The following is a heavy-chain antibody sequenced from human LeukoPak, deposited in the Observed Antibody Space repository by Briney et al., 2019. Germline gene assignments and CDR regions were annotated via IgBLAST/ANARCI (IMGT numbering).Heavy chain of an antibody. Sequence: GGSLRLSCAASGFTFSSYAMSWVRQAPGKGLEWVSAISGSGGSTYYADSVKGRFTISRDNSKNTLYLQMNGLRAEDTAVYYCAKDRGEYNWNYGDYWGQGTLVTVSS. D-gene: IGHD1-7*01. CDR1: GFTFSSYA. J-gene: IGHJ4*02. V-gene: IGHV3-23*01. CDR2: ISGSGGST. CDR3: AKDRGEYNWNYGDY.